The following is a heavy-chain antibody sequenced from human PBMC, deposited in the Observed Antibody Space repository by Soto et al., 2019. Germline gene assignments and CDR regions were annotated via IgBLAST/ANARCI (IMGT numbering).Heavy chain of an antibody. D-gene: IGHD3-22*01. CDR2: ISGSSDNT. CDR3: ATITMMT. J-gene: IGHJ5*02. V-gene: IGHV3-11*06. Sequence: GGSLRLSCAASGFTFSDYYMSWIRQAPGKGLEWLSYISGSSDNTNYADSVKGRFTISRDNAKKSLYLEMNSLRAEDTAVYYCATITMMTWGQGTLVTVSS. CDR1: GFTFSDYY.